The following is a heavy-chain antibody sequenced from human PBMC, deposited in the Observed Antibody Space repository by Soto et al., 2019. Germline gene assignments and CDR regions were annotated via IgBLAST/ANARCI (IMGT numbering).Heavy chain of an antibody. CDR1: GVSISSYY. Sequence: SETLSLTCTVSGVSISSYYWSWILQPPGKGLEWIGYIYYSGSTNYNPSLKSRVTISVDTSKNQFSLKLSSVTAADTAVYYCAGSPKPSLSGSYCNVYYSYYYMDGWGKGTTVNVAS. D-gene: IGHD3-10*01. CDR3: AGSPKPSLSGSYCNVYYSYYYMDG. V-gene: IGHV4-59*01. CDR2: IYYSGST. J-gene: IGHJ6*03.